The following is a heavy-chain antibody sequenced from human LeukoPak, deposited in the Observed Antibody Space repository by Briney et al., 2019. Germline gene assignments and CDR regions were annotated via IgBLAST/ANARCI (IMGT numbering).Heavy chain of an antibody. CDR2: ISSSSSYI. V-gene: IGHV3-21*01. D-gene: IGHD3-16*01. Sequence: KSGGSLRLSCAASGFTFSSYSMHWVRQAPGKGLEWVSSISSSSSYIYYADSVKGRFTISRDNAENSLYLQMNSLRAEDTAVYYCARGVVARGDYWGQGTLVTVSS. CDR1: GFTFSSYS. CDR3: ARGVVARGDY. J-gene: IGHJ4*02.